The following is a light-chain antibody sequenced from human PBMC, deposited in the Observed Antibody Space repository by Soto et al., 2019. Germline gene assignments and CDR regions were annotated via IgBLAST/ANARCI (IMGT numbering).Light chain of an antibody. Sequence: QSVLTQPASVSGSPGQSITISCTGTSSDVGGHDYVSWYQQHPDKVPKLMIYDVTYRPSGISNRFSGSKSGNTASLTISGLQAEDEGDYYCSSYTSSSTVVFGGGTKLTVL. J-gene: IGLJ2*01. CDR1: SSDVGGHDY. CDR3: SSYTSSSTVV. CDR2: DVT. V-gene: IGLV2-14*03.